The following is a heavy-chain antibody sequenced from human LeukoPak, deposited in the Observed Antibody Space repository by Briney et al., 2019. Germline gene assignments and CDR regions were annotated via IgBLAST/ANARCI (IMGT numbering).Heavy chain of an antibody. CDR3: VRDGDAYNFDY. CDR1: GFTFRSYW. V-gene: IGHV3-74*01. J-gene: IGHJ4*02. D-gene: IGHD5-24*01. Sequence: GGSLRLSCAAAGFTFRSYWMHWVRQAPGKGLVWVSRVKFDGSYTNYVDSVKGRFTISRGNAKNTLYLQMNSLRLEDTGIYYCVRDGDAYNFDYWGQGTLVTVSS. CDR2: VKFDGSYT.